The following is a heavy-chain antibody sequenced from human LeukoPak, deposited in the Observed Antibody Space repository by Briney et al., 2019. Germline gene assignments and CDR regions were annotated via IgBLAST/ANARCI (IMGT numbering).Heavy chain of an antibody. V-gene: IGHV1-18*01. J-gene: IGHJ4*02. CDR3: ARSPNYYDSSGYRYYFDY. D-gene: IGHD3-22*01. Sequence: ASVKVSCKASGYIFTSYGLSWVRQAPGQGLEWMGWISANNGHTHYAQKFQGRLTITRDMSTSTAYMELSSLRSEDTAVYYCARSPNYYDSSGYRYYFDYWGQGTLVTVSS. CDR1: GYIFTSYG. CDR2: ISANNGHT.